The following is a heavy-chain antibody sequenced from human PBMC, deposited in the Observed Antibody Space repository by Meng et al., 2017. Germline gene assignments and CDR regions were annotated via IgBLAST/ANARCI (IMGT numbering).Heavy chain of an antibody. CDR2: INAGNGNT. V-gene: IGHV1-3*01. Sequence: QVQLVQTGAEVKKPGASVKVSCKASGYTFTSYAMHWVRQAPGQRLEWMGWINAGNGNTKYSQKFQGRVTITRDTSASTAYMELSSLRSEDTAVYYCARDNEGDFDWLLSFDYWGQGTLVTVSS. CDR1: GYTFTSYA. D-gene: IGHD3-9*01. CDR3: ARDNEGDFDWLLSFDY. J-gene: IGHJ4*02.